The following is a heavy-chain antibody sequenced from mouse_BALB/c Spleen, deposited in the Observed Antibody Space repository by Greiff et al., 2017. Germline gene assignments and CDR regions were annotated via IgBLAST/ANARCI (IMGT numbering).Heavy chain of an antibody. CDR3: AKGFITTATGYAMDY. J-gene: IGHJ4*01. CDR1: GYTFTSYW. V-gene: IGHV1-87*01. Sequence: VQLQQSGAELARPGASVKLSCKASGYTFTSYWMQWVKQRPGQGLEWIGAIYPGDGDTRYTQKFKGKATLTADKSSSTAYMQLSSLASEDSAVYYCAKGFITTATGYAMDYWGQGTSVTVSS. CDR2: IYPGDGDT. D-gene: IGHD1-2*01.